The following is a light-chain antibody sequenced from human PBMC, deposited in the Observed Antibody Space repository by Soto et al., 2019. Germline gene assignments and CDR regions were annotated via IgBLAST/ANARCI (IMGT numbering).Light chain of an antibody. CDR2: GVR. V-gene: IGLV2-14*01. J-gene: IGLJ1*01. CDR1: GNDIGAYDY. CDR3: SSFPPRLPYV. Sequence: QSVLTQPTSVSGSPGQSIAIPCTGNGNDIGAYDYVSWYQQHPGKAPRLLIHGVRNRPPGISSRFSGFKSGLSDSLTISGLQDEDEADYYCSSFPPRLPYVFGPGTKVTGL.